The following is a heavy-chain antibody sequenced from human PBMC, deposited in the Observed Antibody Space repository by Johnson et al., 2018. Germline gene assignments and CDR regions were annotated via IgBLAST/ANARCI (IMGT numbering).Heavy chain of an antibody. J-gene: IGHJ4*02. CDR3: ARDPRRGCGMNS. Sequence: QVQLQESGPGLVKPSETLSLICRVSGASMRGDYWNWIRQPPGRGLEWIGYIYFSGNTNYNPSLKSRVTISLDTSKKQFSLKLRSVIAADTAVYYCARDPRRGCGMNSWGQGTLVTVSS. V-gene: IGHV4-59*01. CDR2: IYFSGNT. D-gene: IGHD1-26*01. CDR1: GASMRGDY.